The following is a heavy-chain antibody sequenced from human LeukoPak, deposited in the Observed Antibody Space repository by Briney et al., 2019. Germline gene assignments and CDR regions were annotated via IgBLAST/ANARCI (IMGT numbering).Heavy chain of an antibody. CDR2: INPNSGDT. Sequence: GAPVKVSCKASGYTFTGYYMHWVRQAPGQGLEWMGRINPNSGDTNYAQKFQGRVTMTRDTSINTAYMELGRLTSDDTAVYYCARGVVVVAATQMDYWGQGTLVTVSS. V-gene: IGHV1-2*06. J-gene: IGHJ4*02. D-gene: IGHD2-15*01. CDR3: ARGVVVVAATQMDY. CDR1: GYTFTGYY.